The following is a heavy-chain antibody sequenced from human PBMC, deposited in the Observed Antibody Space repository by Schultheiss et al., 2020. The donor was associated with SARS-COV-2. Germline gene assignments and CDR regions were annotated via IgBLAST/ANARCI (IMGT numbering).Heavy chain of an antibody. CDR2: ISSSSSYI. CDR1: GFTFSSYS. D-gene: IGHD2-2*01. J-gene: IGHJ3*02. Sequence: GGSLRLSCAASGFTFSSYSMNWVRQAPGKGLEWVSYISSSSSYIYYADSVKGRFTISRDNAKNSLYLQMNSLRAEDTALYYCARASRSSSTSSYAFDIWGQGTMVTVSS. V-gene: IGHV3-21*05. CDR3: ARASRSSSTSSYAFDI.